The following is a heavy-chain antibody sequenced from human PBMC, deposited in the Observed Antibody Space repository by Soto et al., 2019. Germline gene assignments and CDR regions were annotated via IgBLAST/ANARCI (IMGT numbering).Heavy chain of an antibody. CDR1: GFTVSSNY. V-gene: IGHV3-66*04. D-gene: IGHD3-3*01. J-gene: IGHJ4*02. Sequence: EVQLVESGGGLVQPGGSLRLSCAASGFTVSSNYMSWVRQAPGKGLEWVSVIYSGGSTYYADSVKGRFTISRDNSKNTLYLQMHSLRAEDTAVYYCASQYDFWSGYYRGALDYWGQGTLVTVSS. CDR2: IYSGGST. CDR3: ASQYDFWSGYYRGALDY.